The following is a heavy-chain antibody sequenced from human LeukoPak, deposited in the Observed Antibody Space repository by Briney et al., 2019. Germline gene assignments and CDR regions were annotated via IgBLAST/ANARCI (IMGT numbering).Heavy chain of an antibody. V-gene: IGHV3-23*01. CDR2: SSGSGGST. J-gene: IGHJ4*02. CDR1: GFTFSSYA. CDR3: AKDRSSSWYLDY. D-gene: IGHD6-13*01. Sequence: GGSLRLSCAASGFTFSSYAMSWVRQAPGKGLEWVSASSGSGGSTYYADSVKGRFTISRDNSKNTLYLQMNSLRAEDTAVYYCAKDRSSSWYLDYWGQGTLVTVSS.